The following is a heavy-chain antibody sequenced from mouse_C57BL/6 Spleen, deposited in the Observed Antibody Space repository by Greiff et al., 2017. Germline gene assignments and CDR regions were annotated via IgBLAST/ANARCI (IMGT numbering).Heavy chain of an antibody. V-gene: IGHV1-52*01. CDR2: IDPSDSET. J-gene: IGHJ4*01. CDR1: GYTFTSYW. D-gene: IGHD2-4*01. Sequence: QVQLQQPGAELVRPGSSVKLSCKASGYTFTSYWMHWVKQRPIQGLEWIGNIDPSDSETHYNQKFKDKATLTVDKSSSTAYMQLSSLTSEDSAVYYCARRHYDVGAMDYWGQGTSVTVSS. CDR3: ARRHYDVGAMDY.